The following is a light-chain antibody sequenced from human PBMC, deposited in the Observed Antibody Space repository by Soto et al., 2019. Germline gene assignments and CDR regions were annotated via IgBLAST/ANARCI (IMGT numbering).Light chain of an antibody. V-gene: IGKV3-15*01. CDR1: QTLDSM. CDR3: QQYKDWPTT. CDR2: SAS. Sequence: IVRTQSPATLSVSPGERATLSCWASQTLDSMVAWYQQKSGQAPRLLIYSASARATGVPARFSGYGSGTDFTLTISGLQSEDLGVYYCQQYKDWPTTFGQGTKVEV. J-gene: IGKJ1*01.